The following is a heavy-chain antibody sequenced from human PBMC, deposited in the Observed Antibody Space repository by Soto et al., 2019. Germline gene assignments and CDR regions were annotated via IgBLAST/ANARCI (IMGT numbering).Heavy chain of an antibody. CDR3: ARKDYGDRAQMYYFDY. Sequence: GESLKISCQGSGYRVTTYWIGWVRQMPGKGLEWMGFIYPGDSGTRYSPSFEGQVTISVDNTVTTAYLQWSSLKASDTAMYYCARKDYGDRAQMYYFDYWGRGTQVTVSS. V-gene: IGHV5-51*01. J-gene: IGHJ4*02. CDR1: GYRVTTYW. CDR2: IYPGDSGT. D-gene: IGHD2-21*02.